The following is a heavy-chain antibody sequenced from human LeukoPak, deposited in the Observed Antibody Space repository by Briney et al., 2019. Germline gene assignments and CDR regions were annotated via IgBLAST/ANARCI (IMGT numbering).Heavy chain of an antibody. V-gene: IGHV1-2*02. CDR3: ARDPSSVTLYFFDS. Sequence: GASVKISCKASGYTFRGNYIHWLRQAPGQGLEWMGWIDANNGDTKSAQKFQGRVSMSRDTSISTAYMDLSSLSPDDAAVYYCARDPSSVTLYFFDSWSQGTLVTVSS. J-gene: IGHJ4*02. CDR2: IDANNGDT. CDR1: GYTFRGNY. D-gene: IGHD4-11*01.